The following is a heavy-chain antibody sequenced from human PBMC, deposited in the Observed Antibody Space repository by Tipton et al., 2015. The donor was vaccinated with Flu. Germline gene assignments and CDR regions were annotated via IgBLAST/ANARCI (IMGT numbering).Heavy chain of an antibody. CDR3: ARDSMAAAGD. D-gene: IGHD6-13*01. V-gene: IGHV4-31*03. CDR2: IYYSGST. Sequence: LRLSCTVSGGSISSGGYYWSWIRQHPGKGLEWIGYIYYSGSTYYNPSLKSRVTISVDTSKNQFSLKLSSVTAADTAVYYCARDSMAAAGDWGQGTLVTVSS. CDR1: GGSISSGGYY. J-gene: IGHJ4*02.